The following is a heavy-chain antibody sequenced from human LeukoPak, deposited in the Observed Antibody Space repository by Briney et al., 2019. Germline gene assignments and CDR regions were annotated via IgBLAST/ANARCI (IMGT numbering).Heavy chain of an antibody. D-gene: IGHD4-23*01. J-gene: IGHJ4*02. CDR3: ARATTTVVSPLYY. CDR2: INPNSGGT. CDR1: RYTFTGYF. V-gene: IGHV1-2*02. Sequence: GASVKVSCKASRYTFTGYFMHWVRQAPGQGLEWMGWINPNSGGTNYAQKFQGRVTMTRDTSITTAYMELSRLRSDDTAVYYCARATTTVVSPLYYWGQRTLVTVSS.